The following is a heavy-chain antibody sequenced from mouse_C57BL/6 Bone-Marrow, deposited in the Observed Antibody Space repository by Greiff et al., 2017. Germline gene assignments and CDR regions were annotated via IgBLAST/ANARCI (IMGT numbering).Heavy chain of an antibody. CDR3: AKHIYYYGSSYGYARDY. CDR2: IWGGGST. V-gene: IGHV2-9*01. Sequence: VQRVESGPGLVAPSQSLSITCTVSGFSLTSYGVDWVRQPPGKGLEWLGVIWGGGSTNYNSALMSRLSISKDNTNSQVFLKMNSLQTDDTAMYYCAKHIYYYGSSYGYARDYWGQGTSVTVSS. D-gene: IGHD1-1*01. J-gene: IGHJ4*01. CDR1: GFSLTSYG.